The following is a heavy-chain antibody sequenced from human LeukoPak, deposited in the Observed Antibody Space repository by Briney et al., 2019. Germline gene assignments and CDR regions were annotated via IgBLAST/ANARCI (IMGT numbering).Heavy chain of an antibody. Sequence: GGSLRLSFGASGYTFSDYTMNSVRQAPGKGPGWISYISSGGSVMHYADSVKGRFTISRDNVENSLYLQMNSLRVEDTAVYYCTRDLEYWGQGVLVTVSS. CDR2: ISSGGSVM. CDR1: GYTFSDYT. J-gene: IGHJ4*02. V-gene: IGHV3-48*01. CDR3: TRDLEY.